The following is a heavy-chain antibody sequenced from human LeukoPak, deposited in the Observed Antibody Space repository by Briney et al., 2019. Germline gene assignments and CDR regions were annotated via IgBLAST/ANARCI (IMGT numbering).Heavy chain of an antibody. J-gene: IGHJ4*02. CDR2: ISGSGDST. CDR3: AKGGNPSCYSGCDC. Sequence: PGGSLRLSCAASGVTFSSYAMSWVRQAPGKGLEWVSVISGSGDSTYYAGSVKGRFTISRDNSKNTLYLQMNSLRGEDSAVYYCAKGGNPSCYSGCDCWGLGTLVTVSS. D-gene: IGHD2-15*01. CDR1: GVTFSSYA. V-gene: IGHV3-23*01.